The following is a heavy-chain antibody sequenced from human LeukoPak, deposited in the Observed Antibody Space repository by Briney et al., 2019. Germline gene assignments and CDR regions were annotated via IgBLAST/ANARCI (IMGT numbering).Heavy chain of an antibody. CDR3: ARVVVGTNSNWFDP. CDR1: GFTFFTYS. Sequence: GGSLRLSCAASGFTFFTYSMNWVRQAPGKGLEWTSYIGSSSSTIYYADSVKGRFTISRDNARKSLYLQMNSLRDEDTAVYYCARVVVGTNSNWFDPWGQGTLVTVSS. CDR2: IGSSSSTI. V-gene: IGHV3-48*02. J-gene: IGHJ5*02. D-gene: IGHD1-26*01.